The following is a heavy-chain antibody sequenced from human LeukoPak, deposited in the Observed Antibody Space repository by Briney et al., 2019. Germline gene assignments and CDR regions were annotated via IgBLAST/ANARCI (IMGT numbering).Heavy chain of an antibody. CDR1: GYSFTSYW. J-gene: IGHJ6*03. V-gene: IGHV5-51*01. D-gene: IGHD3-3*01. CDR2: IYPGDSDT. CDR3: ARTAYDFWSGYVPTGYYYMDV. Sequence: GESLKISCKSSGYSFTSYWIGWVRQMPGKGLEWMGIIYPGDSDTRYSPSFQGQVTISADKSISTAYLQWSSLKASDTAMYYCARTAYDFWSGYVPTGYYYMDVWGKGTTVTVSS.